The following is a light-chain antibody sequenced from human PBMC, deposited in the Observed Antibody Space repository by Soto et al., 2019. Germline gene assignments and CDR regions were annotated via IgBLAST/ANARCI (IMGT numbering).Light chain of an antibody. CDR3: TSYTSSTTLDV. J-gene: IGLJ1*01. Sequence: QSVLTQPASVSGSPGQSISISCTGPSSDVGDYISVSWFQQHPGKAPKLMIYEVSNRPSGVSNRFSGSKSANTASLTISGLQAEDEADYYCTSYTSSTTLDVFGTGTKVTVL. V-gene: IGLV2-14*01. CDR2: EVS. CDR1: SSDVGDYIS.